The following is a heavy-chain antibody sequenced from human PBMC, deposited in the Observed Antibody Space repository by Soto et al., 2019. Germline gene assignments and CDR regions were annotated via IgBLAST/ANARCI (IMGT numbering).Heavy chain of an antibody. V-gene: IGHV3-21*04. CDR1: GFTFRSYS. D-gene: IGHD6-13*01. J-gene: IGHJ4*02. Sequence: LRLSCAASGFTFRSYSMNWVRQAPGKGLEWVSSISSSSSYIYYADSVKGRFTISRDNAKNSLYLQMNSLRAEDTAVYYCAKVSSSWYVTYFDYWGQGTLVTVSS. CDR2: ISSSSSYI. CDR3: AKVSSSWYVTYFDY.